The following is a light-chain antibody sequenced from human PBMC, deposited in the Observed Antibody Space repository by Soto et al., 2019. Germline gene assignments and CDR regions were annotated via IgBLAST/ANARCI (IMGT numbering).Light chain of an antibody. Sequence: DIQMTQSPSSLSASVGDTVTITCRASQSISHYLSWYQQKPGKAPQLLIYAANNLQSGVPSRFSGSGFGTDFTLTITSLQPEDFATYYCQQSYDMPWTFVLGT. J-gene: IGKJ1*01. CDR3: QQSYDMPWT. CDR2: AAN. CDR1: QSISHY. V-gene: IGKV1-39*01.